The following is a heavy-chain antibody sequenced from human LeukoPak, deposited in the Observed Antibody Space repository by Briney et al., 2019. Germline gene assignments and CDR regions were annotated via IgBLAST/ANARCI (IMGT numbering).Heavy chain of an antibody. Sequence: GGSLRLSCAASGFTFSSYWMHWVRQAPGKGLVWVSRINTDGSSTSYADSVKGRFTISRDNSKNTLYLQMNSLRAEDTAVYYCAKLLYYYDSSQPYWGQGTLVTVSS. J-gene: IGHJ4*02. CDR3: AKLLYYYDSSQPY. V-gene: IGHV3-74*01. D-gene: IGHD3-22*01. CDR2: INTDGSST. CDR1: GFTFSSYW.